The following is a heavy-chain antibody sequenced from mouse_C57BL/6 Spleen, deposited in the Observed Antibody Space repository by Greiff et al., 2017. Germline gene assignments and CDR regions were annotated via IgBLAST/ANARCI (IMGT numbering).Heavy chain of an antibody. Sequence: EVQGVESGGGLVQPGGSMKLSCVASGFTFSNYWMHWVRQSPEKGLEWVAQIRLKSDNYATHYAESVKGRFTISRDDSKSSVYLQMNNLRAEDTGIYYCTGGSTTGFAYWGQGTLVTVSA. V-gene: IGHV6-3*01. J-gene: IGHJ3*01. CDR1: GFTFSNYW. CDR2: IRLKSDNYAT. D-gene: IGHD1-1*01. CDR3: TGGSTTGFAY.